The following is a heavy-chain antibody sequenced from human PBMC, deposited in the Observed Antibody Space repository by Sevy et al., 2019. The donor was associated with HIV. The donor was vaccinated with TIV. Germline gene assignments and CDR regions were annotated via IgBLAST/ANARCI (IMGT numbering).Heavy chain of an antibody. Sequence: GGSLRLSCTASGFTFNIYSMSWVRQTPGKGLEWVATLSFGCGKIRHADSVKGRFTMSRDDSKNAVYLQMNNLRVDDTAIYYCAREGCTKPLDYWGQGTLVTVSS. CDR2: LSFGCGKI. J-gene: IGHJ4*02. D-gene: IGHD2-8*01. CDR3: AREGCTKPLDY. V-gene: IGHV3-23*01. CDR1: GFTFNIYS.